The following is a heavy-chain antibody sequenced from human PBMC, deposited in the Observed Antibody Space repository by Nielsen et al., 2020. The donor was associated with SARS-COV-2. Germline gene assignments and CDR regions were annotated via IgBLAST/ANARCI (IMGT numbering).Heavy chain of an antibody. CDR1: GFTFDDYA. J-gene: IGHJ4*02. Sequence: SLKISCAASGFTFDDYAMHWVRQAPGKGLEWVSGISWNSGSIGYADSVKGRLTISRDNAKNSLYLQMNSLRTEDTAFYYCAKDMLGGDGSGLFESWGQGILVSVSS. CDR2: ISWNSGSI. V-gene: IGHV3-9*01. CDR3: AKDMLGGDGSGLFES. D-gene: IGHD3-10*01.